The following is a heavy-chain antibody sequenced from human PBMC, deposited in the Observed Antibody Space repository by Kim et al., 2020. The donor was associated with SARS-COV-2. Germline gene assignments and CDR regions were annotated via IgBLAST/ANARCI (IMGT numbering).Heavy chain of an antibody. Sequence: KSRVTISVDTSKNQFSLKLSSVTAADTAVYYCARLKLMAAPNYYYYGMDVWGQGTTVTVSS. V-gene: IGHV4-34*01. CDR3: ARLKLMAAPNYYYYGMDV. D-gene: IGHD6-6*01. J-gene: IGHJ6*02.